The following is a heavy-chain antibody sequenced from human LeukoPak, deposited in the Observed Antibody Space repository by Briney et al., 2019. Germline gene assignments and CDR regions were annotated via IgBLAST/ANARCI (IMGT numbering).Heavy chain of an antibody. CDR3: ARGLGTYCGGDCYLGDAFDI. CDR2: IIPIFGTA. Sequence: SVKVSCKASGGTFSSYAISWVRQAPGQGLEWMEEIIPIFGTANYAQKFQGRVTITADKSTSTAYMELSSLRSEDTAVYYCARGLGTYCGGDCYLGDAFDIWGQGTMVTVSS. J-gene: IGHJ3*02. CDR1: GGTFSSYA. D-gene: IGHD2-21*02. V-gene: IGHV1-69*06.